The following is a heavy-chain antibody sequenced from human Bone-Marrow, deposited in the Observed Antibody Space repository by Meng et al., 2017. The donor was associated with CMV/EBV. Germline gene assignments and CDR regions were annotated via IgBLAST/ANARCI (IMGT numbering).Heavy chain of an antibody. CDR3: ARAGYSNEFDY. Sequence: GESLKISCTASGFTVRNNYMSWVRQAPGKGLEWVSLIYSGGSTYYADSVKGRFTISRDNSKNTLYLQMNSLRAEDTAVYYCARAGYSNEFDYWGQGTLVTVSS. D-gene: IGHD4-11*01. CDR2: IYSGGST. J-gene: IGHJ4*02. CDR1: GFTVRNNY. V-gene: IGHV3-53*01.